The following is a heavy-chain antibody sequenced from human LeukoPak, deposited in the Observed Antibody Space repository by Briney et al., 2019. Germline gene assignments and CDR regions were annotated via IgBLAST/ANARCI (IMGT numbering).Heavy chain of an antibody. Sequence: GSLRLSSAASGFTVSSNYMSWVRPAPGKGLEWVSVIYSGGSTYYAYSVKGRFTISRDNSKNTLYLQMNSLRAEDTAVYYCARVGAYWGGDCRDYWGQGTLVTVSS. D-gene: IGHD2-21*02. J-gene: IGHJ4*02. CDR3: ARVGAYWGGDCRDY. CDR1: GFTVSSNY. V-gene: IGHV3-66*02. CDR2: IYSGGST.